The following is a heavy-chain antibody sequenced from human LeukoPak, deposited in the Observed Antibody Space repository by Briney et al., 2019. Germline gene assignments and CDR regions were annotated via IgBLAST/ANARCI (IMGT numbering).Heavy chain of an antibody. D-gene: IGHD3-10*01. CDR2: IYRSGST. CDR3: ARESSRSYFDY. CDR1: GYSISSGYY. Sequence: PSETLSLTCTVSGYSISSGYYWVWIRQTPGKGLEWIGSIYRSGSTNYNPSLKSRVTISVDTSKNQFSLKLSSVTAADTAVYYCARESSRSYFDYWGQGTLVTVSS. V-gene: IGHV4-38-2*02. J-gene: IGHJ4*02.